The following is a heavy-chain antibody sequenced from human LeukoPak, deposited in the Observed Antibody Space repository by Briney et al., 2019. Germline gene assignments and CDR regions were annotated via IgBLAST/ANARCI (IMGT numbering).Heavy chain of an antibody. Sequence: GGSLRLSCAASGFTFSSYSMNWVRQAPGKGLEWVANIKQDGSEKYYVDSVKGRFTISRDNAKNSLYLQMNSLRAEDTAVYYCARTFLPYDSSGYYVYWGQGTLVTVSS. D-gene: IGHD3-22*01. CDR1: GFTFSSYS. CDR3: ARTFLPYDSSGYYVY. J-gene: IGHJ4*02. CDR2: IKQDGSEK. V-gene: IGHV3-7*01.